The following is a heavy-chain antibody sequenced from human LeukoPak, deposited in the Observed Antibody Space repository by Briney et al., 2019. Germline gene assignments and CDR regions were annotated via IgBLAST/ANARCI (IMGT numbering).Heavy chain of an antibody. CDR1: GFTFTSYA. V-gene: IGHV3-48*03. D-gene: IGHD3-22*01. CDR2: ISGSGNII. J-gene: IGHJ4*02. Sequence: KPGGSLRLSCAASGFTFTSYAMNWVRQAPGKGLEWVSYISGSGNIIYYADSVKGRFTISRDNAKNSLYLQMNSLRAEDTAVYYCANHPMTTLGGQGTLVTVSS. CDR3: ANHPMTTL.